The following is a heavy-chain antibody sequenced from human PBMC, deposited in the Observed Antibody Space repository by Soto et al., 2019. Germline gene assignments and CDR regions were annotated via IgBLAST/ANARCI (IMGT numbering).Heavy chain of an antibody. CDR3: ARLSYDFWSGYSVNNWFDP. D-gene: IGHD3-3*01. CDR2: IYPGDSDT. V-gene: IGHV5-51*01. J-gene: IGHJ5*02. Sequence: PGESLKISCKGSGYSFTSYWIGWVRQMPGKGLEWMGIIYPGDSDTRYSPSFQGQVTISADKSISTAYLQWSSLKASDTAMYYCARLSYDFWSGYSVNNWFDPWGQGTLVTVSS. CDR1: GYSFTSYW.